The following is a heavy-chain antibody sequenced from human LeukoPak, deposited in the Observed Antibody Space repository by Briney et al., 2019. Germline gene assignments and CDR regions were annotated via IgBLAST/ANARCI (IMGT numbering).Heavy chain of an antibody. CDR1: GFPVGRSY. J-gene: IGHJ4*02. CDR2: IYSGGPT. V-gene: IGHV3-66*02. Sequence: GGSLRLSCAASGFPVGRSYMTWVRQAPGKGLDWVSTIYSGGPTYYADSVKGRFTISRDNSKNTLYLLMNSLRIEDTAVYYCARYPSLYYFENWGQGTLVTVSS. CDR3: ARYPSLYYFEN.